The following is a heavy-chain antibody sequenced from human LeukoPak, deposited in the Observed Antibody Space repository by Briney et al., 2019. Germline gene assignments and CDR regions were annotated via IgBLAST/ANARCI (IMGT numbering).Heavy chain of an antibody. CDR2: IYYSGST. J-gene: IGHJ5*02. D-gene: IGHD6-6*01. Sequence: SETLSLTCTVSGGSISSYYWSWIRQPPGKGLEWIGYIYYSGSTNYNPSLKSRVTISVDTSKNQFSLKLSSVTAADTAVYYCARHDEYSSPFSLPGINWFDPWAQGTLVTVSS. CDR3: ARHDEYSSPFSLPGINWFDP. V-gene: IGHV4-59*08. CDR1: GGSISSYY.